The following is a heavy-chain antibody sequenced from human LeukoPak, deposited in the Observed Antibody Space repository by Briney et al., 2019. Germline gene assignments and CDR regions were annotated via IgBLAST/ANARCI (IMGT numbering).Heavy chain of an antibody. V-gene: IGHV4-38-2*02. Sequence: PSETLSLTCSVSGDSIIGYYWGWIRQPPGKGLEWIGSIYHSGSTYYNPSLKSRVTISVDTSKNQFSLKLSSVTAADTAVYYCAREVGASDKYFDYWGQGTLVTVSS. J-gene: IGHJ4*02. CDR1: GDSIIGYY. CDR2: IYHSGST. D-gene: IGHD1-26*01. CDR3: AREVGASDKYFDY.